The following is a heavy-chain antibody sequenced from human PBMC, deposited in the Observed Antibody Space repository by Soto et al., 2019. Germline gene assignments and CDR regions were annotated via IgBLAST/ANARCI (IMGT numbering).Heavy chain of an antibody. CDR1: GFTFSSYW. V-gene: IGHV3-74*01. Sequence: GGSLRLSCAASGFTFSSYWMHWVHQAPGKGPVWVSRMNSDGSDTDYADSVKGRFTISRDNAKNSLYLQMNSLTTEDTALYYCVKDVNWGQGALVTVSS. CDR2: MNSDGSDT. J-gene: IGHJ1*01. CDR3: VKDVN.